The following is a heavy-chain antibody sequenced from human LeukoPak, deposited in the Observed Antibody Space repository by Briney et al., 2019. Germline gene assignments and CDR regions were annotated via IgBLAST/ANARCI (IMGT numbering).Heavy chain of an antibody. CDR3: ARDITIFGVVIISGQADY. Sequence: GGSLRLSXAASGFTFSSYWMSWVRQAPGKGLEWVANIKQDGSEKYYVDSVKGRFTISRDNAKNSLYLQMNSLRAEDTAVYYCARDITIFGVVIISGQADYWGQGTLVTVSS. V-gene: IGHV3-7*01. CDR2: IKQDGSEK. CDR1: GFTFSSYW. J-gene: IGHJ4*02. D-gene: IGHD3-3*01.